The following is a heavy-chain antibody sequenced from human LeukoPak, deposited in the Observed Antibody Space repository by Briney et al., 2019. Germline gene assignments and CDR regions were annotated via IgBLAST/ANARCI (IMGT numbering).Heavy chain of an antibody. J-gene: IGHJ4*02. CDR3: AKESLPYGDPLFDY. D-gene: IGHD4-17*01. Sequence: PGGSLRLSCAPSGFTFRNYAMTWVRQAPGKGLEWVSAIGPTGWSTYYADSVKGRFTISRDNSKNTLYLQMNSLRVEDTAVYYCAKESLPYGDPLFDYWGRGTLVTVS. CDR1: GFTFRNYA. CDR2: IGPTGWST. V-gene: IGHV3-23*01.